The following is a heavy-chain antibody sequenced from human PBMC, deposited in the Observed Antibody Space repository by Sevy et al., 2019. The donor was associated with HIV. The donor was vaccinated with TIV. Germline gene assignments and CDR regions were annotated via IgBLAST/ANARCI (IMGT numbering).Heavy chain of an antibody. V-gene: IGHV4-38-2*01. CDR1: GYSISSGYY. J-gene: IGHJ4*02. CDR3: ARVYYYGSGSPNYYFDY. D-gene: IGHD3-10*01. CDR2: IYHSGST. Sequence: GSLRLSCAVSGYSISSGYYWGWIRQPPGKGLEWIGSIYHSGSTYYNPSLKSRVSISVDTSKNQFSLKLSSVTAAGTTVYYCARVYYYGSGSPNYYFDYWGQGTLVTVSS.